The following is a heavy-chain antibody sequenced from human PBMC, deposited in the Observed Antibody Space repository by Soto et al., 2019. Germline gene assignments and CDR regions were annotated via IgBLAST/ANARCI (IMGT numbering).Heavy chain of an antibody. CDR2: ISGSGGST. D-gene: IGHD2-15*01. Sequence: PGGSLRLSCAASGFTFSSYAMSWVRQAPGKGLEWVSAISGSGGSTYYADSVKGRFTISRDNSKNTLYLQMNSLRAEDTAVYYCAIHDCSGGSCLGFDYWGQGTLVTVSS. CDR1: GFTFSSYA. J-gene: IGHJ4*02. V-gene: IGHV3-23*01. CDR3: AIHDCSGGSCLGFDY.